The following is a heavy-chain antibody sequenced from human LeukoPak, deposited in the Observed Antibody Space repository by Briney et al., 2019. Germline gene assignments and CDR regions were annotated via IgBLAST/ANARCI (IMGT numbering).Heavy chain of an antibody. D-gene: IGHD2-15*01. J-gene: IGHJ4*02. CDR1: GYTLTELS. Sequence: ASVKVSCKVSGYTLTELSMHWVRQAPGKGLEWMGGFDPEDGETIYAQKFQGRVTMTEDTSTDTAYMELSSLRSEDTAVYYCATAPLRYCSGGSCYHFDYWGQGTLVTVSS. CDR2: FDPEDGET. CDR3: ATAPLRYCSGGSCYHFDY. V-gene: IGHV1-24*01.